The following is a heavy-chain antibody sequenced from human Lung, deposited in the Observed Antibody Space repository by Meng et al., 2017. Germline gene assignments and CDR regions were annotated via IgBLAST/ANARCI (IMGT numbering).Heavy chain of an antibody. V-gene: IGHV3-23*01. Sequence: GEVIGSGGGLVHPGGSLRLSCAASGFTFTAFSMTWVRQAPGKGLECVSTISSTGDSTFYPDSVKGRFIVSRDNSKNTLYLQMNSLRAEDTAIYYCAKEAAMASWGQGTLVTVSS. J-gene: IGHJ5*02. CDR3: AKEAAMAS. D-gene: IGHD5-18*01. CDR1: GFTFTAFS. CDR2: ISSTGDST.